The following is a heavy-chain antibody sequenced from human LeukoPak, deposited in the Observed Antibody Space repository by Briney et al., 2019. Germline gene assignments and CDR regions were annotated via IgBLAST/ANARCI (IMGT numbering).Heavy chain of an antibody. CDR2: ISGSGGRT. V-gene: IGHV3-23*01. CDR1: GFTFSSYA. Sequence: PGGSLRLSCAASGFTFSSYAMSWVRPAPGKGLEWVSVISGSGGRTYYADSVKGRFTISRDNSKNTLYVQMNSLRAEDTAVYYCAKDLLAATIDYYFDYWGQGTLVTVSS. CDR3: AKDLLAATIDYYFDY. J-gene: IGHJ4*02. D-gene: IGHD5-12*01.